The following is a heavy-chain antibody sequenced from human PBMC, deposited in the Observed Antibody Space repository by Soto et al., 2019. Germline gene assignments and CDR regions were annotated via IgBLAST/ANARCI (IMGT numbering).Heavy chain of an antibody. Sequence: QVQLQESGPGLVKPSETLSLTCTVSNGSISPNYWSWIRQPPGKGLEWIGYVYFAGTNTYNPSLNSRVTISLDASKNEFSLRLTSVTAADTAVYYCARLGAYFQALDSWGQGTLVTVSS. J-gene: IGHJ4*02. CDR1: NGSISPNY. D-gene: IGHD3-16*01. CDR3: ARLGAYFQALDS. CDR2: VYFAGTN. V-gene: IGHV4-59*08.